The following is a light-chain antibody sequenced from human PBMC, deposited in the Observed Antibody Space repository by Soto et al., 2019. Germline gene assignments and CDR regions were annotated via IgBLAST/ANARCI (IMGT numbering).Light chain of an antibody. Sequence: QSALTQPASVSGSPGQSITISCTTSSSYISSYNYVSWYQQHTGQAPRLIIYDVSSRPSGISNRFSGSKSGNTVSLTISGLQAEDEADYFCSSYTISSTVVFGGGTKVTVL. CDR1: SSYISSYNY. J-gene: IGLJ2*01. V-gene: IGLV2-14*03. CDR3: SSYTISSTVV. CDR2: DVS.